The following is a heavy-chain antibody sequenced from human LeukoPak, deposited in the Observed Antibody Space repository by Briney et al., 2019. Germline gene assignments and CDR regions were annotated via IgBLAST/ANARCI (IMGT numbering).Heavy chain of an antibody. J-gene: IGHJ4*02. D-gene: IGHD2-15*01. Sequence: ASVKVSCKASGGTFSSYAISWVRQAPGQGLEWMGRMIPIFGTANYAQKFQGRVTITTDESTSTAYMDLSSLRSEDTAVYYCASHRVAAPPKFDYWGQGTLVTVSS. CDR3: ASHRVAAPPKFDY. V-gene: IGHV1-69*05. CDR1: GGTFSSYA. CDR2: MIPIFGTA.